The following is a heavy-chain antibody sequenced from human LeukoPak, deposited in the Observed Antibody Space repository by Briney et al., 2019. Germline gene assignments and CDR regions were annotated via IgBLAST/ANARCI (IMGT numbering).Heavy chain of an antibody. Sequence: PSETLSLTCTVSGYSISSGYYWGWIRLPPGKGLEWIGSIYHSGSTYYNPSLKSRVTISVDTSKNQFSLKLSSVTAADTAVYYCARGGVVVTMIVVVTKGAFDIWGQGTMVTVSS. CDR1: GYSISSGYY. D-gene: IGHD3-22*01. CDR3: ARGGVVVTMIVVVTKGAFDI. V-gene: IGHV4-38-2*02. J-gene: IGHJ3*02. CDR2: IYHSGST.